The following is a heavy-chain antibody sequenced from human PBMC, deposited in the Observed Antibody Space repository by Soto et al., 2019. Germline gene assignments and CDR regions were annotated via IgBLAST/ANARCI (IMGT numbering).Heavy chain of an antibody. CDR1: GDSVSSNSAA. Sequence: PSQTLSLTCAISGDSVSSNSAAWNWIRQSPSRGLEWLGRTYYRSKWYNDYAVSVKSRITINPDTSKNQFSLQLNSVTPEDTAVYYCARGATDYDFWSGSPGDAFDIWGQGTMVTVSS. V-gene: IGHV6-1*01. J-gene: IGHJ3*02. D-gene: IGHD3-3*01. CDR3: ARGATDYDFWSGSPGDAFDI. CDR2: TYYRSKWYN.